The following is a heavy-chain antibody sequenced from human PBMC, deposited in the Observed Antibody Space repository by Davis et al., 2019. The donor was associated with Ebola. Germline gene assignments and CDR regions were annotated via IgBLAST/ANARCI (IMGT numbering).Heavy chain of an antibody. CDR1: GYTFTSYY. CDR3: ARETYYYYYGMDV. CDR2: INPSGGST. Sequence: ASVKVSCKASGYTFTSYYMHWVRQAPGQGLEWMGIINPSGGSTSYAQKFQGRVTMTRNTSISTAYMELSSLRSEDTAVYYCARETYYYYYGMDVWGQGTTVTVSS. J-gene: IGHJ6*02. V-gene: IGHV1-46*01.